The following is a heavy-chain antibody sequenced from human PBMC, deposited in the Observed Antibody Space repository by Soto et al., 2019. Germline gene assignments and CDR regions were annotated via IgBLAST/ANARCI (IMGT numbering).Heavy chain of an antibody. Sequence: EVQLVESGGGLVQPGGSLRLSCAASGFTFSTYWMHWVRQTPGKGLVWVTRINGDGSTTNYADPVKGRLTISRDNTKNTLYMQMNSLRDEDTAVYYCARGLSARYGFDYWGQGTLVTVSS. CDR3: ARGLSARYGFDY. CDR2: INGDGSTT. D-gene: IGHD6-19*01. V-gene: IGHV3-74*01. CDR1: GFTFSTYW. J-gene: IGHJ4*02.